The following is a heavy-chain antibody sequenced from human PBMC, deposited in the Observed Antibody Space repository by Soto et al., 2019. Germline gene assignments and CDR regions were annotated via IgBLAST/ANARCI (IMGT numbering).Heavy chain of an antibody. D-gene: IGHD2-15*01. Sequence: GGSLRLSCTASGFTFGDYAMSWFRQAPGKGLEWVGFIRSKAYGGTTECAASVKGRFTISRDDSKSIAYLQMNSLKTEDTAVYYCTRVVGSVAFDIWGQGTMVTVSS. CDR1: GFTFGDYA. CDR3: TRVVGSVAFDI. CDR2: IRSKAYGGTT. J-gene: IGHJ3*02. V-gene: IGHV3-49*03.